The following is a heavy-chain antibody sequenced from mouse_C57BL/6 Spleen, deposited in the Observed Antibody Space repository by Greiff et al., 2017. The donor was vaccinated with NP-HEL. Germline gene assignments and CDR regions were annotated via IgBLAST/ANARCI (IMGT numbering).Heavy chain of an antibody. D-gene: IGHD2-4*01. CDR1: GYTFTSYW. V-gene: IGHV1-59*01. J-gene: IGHJ1*03. CDR3: ARKDDYDEYFDV. Sequence: VQLQQPGAELVRPGTSVKLSCKASGYTFTSYWMHWVKQRPGQGLEWIGVIDPSDSYTNYNQKFKGKATLTVDTSSSTAYMQLSSLTSEDSAVYYCARKDDYDEYFDVWGTGTTVTVSS. CDR2: IDPSDSYT.